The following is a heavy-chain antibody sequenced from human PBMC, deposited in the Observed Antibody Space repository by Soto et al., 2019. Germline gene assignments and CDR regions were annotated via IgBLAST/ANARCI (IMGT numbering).Heavy chain of an antibody. CDR3: ASRSIPVVVSSSTGY. CDR1: GYTFTSYG. D-gene: IGHD3-22*01. Sequence: GASLKVSCKASGYTFTSYGISWARQAPGQGLEWMGWISAYNGNTNYAQKLQGRVTMTTDTPTSTAYMELRSLRSDDTAVYYCASRSIPVVVSSSTGYWGQGTLVTVSS. J-gene: IGHJ4*02. V-gene: IGHV1-18*01. CDR2: ISAYNGNT.